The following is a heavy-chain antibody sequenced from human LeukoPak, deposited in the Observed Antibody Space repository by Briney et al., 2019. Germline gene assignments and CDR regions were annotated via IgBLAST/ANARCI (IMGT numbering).Heavy chain of an antibody. CDR1: GGTFSSYA. CDR2: IITIFGTA. CDR3: ARGLEWFFYYFDY. D-gene: IGHD3-3*01. V-gene: IGHV1-69*13. J-gene: IGHJ4*02. Sequence: SVKVSCKASGGTFSSYAISWVRQAPGQGLEWMGGIITIFGTANYAQKFQGRVTITEDESTSTAYMELSSLRSEDTAVYYCARGLEWFFYYFDYWGQGTLVTVSS.